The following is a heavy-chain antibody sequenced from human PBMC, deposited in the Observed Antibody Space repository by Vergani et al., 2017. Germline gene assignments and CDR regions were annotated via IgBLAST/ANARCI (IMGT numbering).Heavy chain of an antibody. J-gene: IGHJ6*02. Sequence: VQLQESGPGLLKPSETLTLTCDVSDSSIMTNPYWGWFRQSPGKGLEWIGCIHHSGDTHYNSSLKSRVSISIVSSSKFSLSLTSVTAADTAIYYCARHRGSWGFFPSSYFYGMDVWGHGTTVTVSS. CDR1: DSSIMTNPY. CDR3: ARHRGSWGFFPSSYFYGMDV. V-gene: IGHV4-38-2*01. D-gene: IGHD3-10*01. CDR2: IHHSGDT.